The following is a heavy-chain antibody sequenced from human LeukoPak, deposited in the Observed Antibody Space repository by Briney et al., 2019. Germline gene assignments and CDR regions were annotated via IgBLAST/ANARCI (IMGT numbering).Heavy chain of an antibody. Sequence: GSLRLSCVGSGFTFRSHAMSWVRQAPEKGLEFVSGIYENGGTTYYADSVKGRFSISRDNSKNTLYLQMDSLRGEDTAVYYCANSGIRSSGWFDYWGQGTLVTVSS. CDR2: IYENGGTT. J-gene: IGHJ4*02. V-gene: IGHV3-23*01. CDR3: ANSGIRSSGWFDY. D-gene: IGHD6-19*01. CDR1: GFTFRSHA.